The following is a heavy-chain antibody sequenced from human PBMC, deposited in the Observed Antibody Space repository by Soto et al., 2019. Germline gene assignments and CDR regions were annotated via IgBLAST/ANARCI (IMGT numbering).Heavy chain of an antibody. CDR1: GVAFPYGGQY. J-gene: IGHJ4*02. Sequence: TLSLTGTSSGVAFPYGGQYWRRNRQGPGKGLEWIGYTHYSGDTSYNPSLRSRVTISTDTSKTQFSLRLRSVTSADTAVYYCARGDSQVSSVFDYWGQGMLVTVSS. CDR3: ARGDSQVSSVFDY. V-gene: IGHV4-31*03. CDR2: THYSGDT. D-gene: IGHD3-16*01.